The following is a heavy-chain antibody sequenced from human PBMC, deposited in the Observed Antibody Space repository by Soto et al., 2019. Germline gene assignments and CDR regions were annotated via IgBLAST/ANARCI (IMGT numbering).Heavy chain of an antibody. V-gene: IGHV4-4*07. D-gene: IGHD3-9*01. CDR1: GGSISSYY. Sequence: SETLSLTCTVSGGSISSYYWSWIRQPAGKGLEWIGRIYTSGSTNYNPSLKSRVTMSVDTSKNQFSLKLSSVTAADTAVYYCARESGAGYSPPYYFDYWGQGTLVTVSS. J-gene: IGHJ4*02. CDR2: IYTSGST. CDR3: ARESGAGYSPPYYFDY.